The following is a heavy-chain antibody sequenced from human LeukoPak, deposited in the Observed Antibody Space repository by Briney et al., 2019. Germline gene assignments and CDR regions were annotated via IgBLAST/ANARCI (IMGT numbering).Heavy chain of an antibody. D-gene: IGHD6-19*01. V-gene: IGHV3-33*06. CDR1: GFTFSSYG. CDR3: AKVKWVAGGAFDI. Sequence: HPGGSLRLSCAASGFTFSSYGMHWVRQAPGKGLEWVAVIWYDGSNKYYADSVKGRFTISRGNSKNTLYLQMNSLRAEDTAVYYCAKVKWVAGGAFDIWGQGTMVTVSS. J-gene: IGHJ3*02. CDR2: IWYDGSNK.